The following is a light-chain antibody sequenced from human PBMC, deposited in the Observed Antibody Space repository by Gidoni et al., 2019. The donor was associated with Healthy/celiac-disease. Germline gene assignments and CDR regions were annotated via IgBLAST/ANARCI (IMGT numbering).Light chain of an antibody. CDR3: SLYTSSSTYV. CDR2: EVS. Sequence: QSALTQPPSVSGSLGQSVTISCTGTSSDVGSYNRVSWYQQPPGTAPKLMIYEVSNRPSGVPDRFSGSKSGNTASLTISGLQAEDEADYYCSLYTSSSTYVFGTGTKVTVL. V-gene: IGLV2-18*01. J-gene: IGLJ1*01. CDR1: SSDVGSYNR.